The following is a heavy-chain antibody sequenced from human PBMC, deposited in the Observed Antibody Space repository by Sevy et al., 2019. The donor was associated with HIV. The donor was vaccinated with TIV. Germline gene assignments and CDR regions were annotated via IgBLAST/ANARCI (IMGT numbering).Heavy chain of an antibody. J-gene: IGHJ6*02. CDR1: GGTFSSYA. V-gene: IGHV1-69*13. Sequence: ASVKVSCKASGGTFSSYAITWVRQAPGQGLEWMGGIIPIFGTANYEKKFQGRVTITAAESTSTAYMELSSLRSEDTAVYYCARVLGRGWAVDYYHYYGMDVWGQGTTVTVSS. D-gene: IGHD6-19*01. CDR2: IIPIFGTA. CDR3: ARVLGRGWAVDYYHYYGMDV.